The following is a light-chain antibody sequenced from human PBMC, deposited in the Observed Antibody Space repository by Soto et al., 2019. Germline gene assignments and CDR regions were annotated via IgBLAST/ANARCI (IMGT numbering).Light chain of an antibody. V-gene: IGLV2-8*01. CDR3: SSYAGSNTVV. CDR1: SNDVGIYDY. Sequence: QSALTQPPSASGSPGQSVTISCIGTSNDVGIYDYVSWYQQHPGKAPKLLISEVSERPSGVPDRYSGSKSDNTASLTVSGLHVEDEADYYCSSYAGSNTVVFGGGTKLTVL. CDR2: EVS. J-gene: IGLJ2*01.